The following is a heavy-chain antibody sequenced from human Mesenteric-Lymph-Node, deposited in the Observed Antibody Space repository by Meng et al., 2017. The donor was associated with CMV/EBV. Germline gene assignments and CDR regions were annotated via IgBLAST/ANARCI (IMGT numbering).Heavy chain of an antibody. CDR3: ATRRGYCSGGTCFDEAFDI. D-gene: IGHD2-15*01. CDR2: IIPILGIA. J-gene: IGHJ3*02. Sequence: SVKVSCKASGGTFSSYAISWVRQAPGQGLEWMGGIIPILGIANYAQKFQGRVTITADKSTSTAYMELSSLRYEDTAVYYCATRRGYCSGGTCFDEAFDIWGQGTMVTVSS. V-gene: IGHV1-69*10. CDR1: GGTFSSYA.